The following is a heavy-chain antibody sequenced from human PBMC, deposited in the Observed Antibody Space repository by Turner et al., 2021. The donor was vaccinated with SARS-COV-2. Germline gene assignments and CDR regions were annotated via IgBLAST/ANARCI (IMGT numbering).Heavy chain of an antibody. CDR3: AREGTAMVQNFDY. D-gene: IGHD5-18*01. CDR2: IWYDGSNK. V-gene: IGHV3-33*01. Sequence: QVQLVESGGGVVQPGRSLRLSCAASGFTLRSYGMHWVRQAPCKGLEWVAVIWYDGSNKYYADSVKGRFTISRDNSKNTLYRQMNSLRAEDTAVYYCAREGTAMVQNFDYWGQGTLVTVSS. CDR1: GFTLRSYG. J-gene: IGHJ4*02.